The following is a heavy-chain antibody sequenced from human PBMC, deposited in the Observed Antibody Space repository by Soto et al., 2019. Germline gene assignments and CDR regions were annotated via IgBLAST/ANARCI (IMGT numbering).Heavy chain of an antibody. CDR1: GYRFTKYY. V-gene: IGHV1-46*03. D-gene: IGHD2-15*01. Sequence: QVQLVQSGPEVKKPGASVKISCRASGYRFTKYYVHWVRQAPGQGLEWMGVIDPRGGGTTYAQKFQDRVTMTRDSALSRVFLDLASLRSEDTAMYFCASHCSTRCADWIDPWGHGPLVIVSS. CDR3: ASHCSTRCADWIDP. J-gene: IGHJ5*02. CDR2: IDPRGGGT.